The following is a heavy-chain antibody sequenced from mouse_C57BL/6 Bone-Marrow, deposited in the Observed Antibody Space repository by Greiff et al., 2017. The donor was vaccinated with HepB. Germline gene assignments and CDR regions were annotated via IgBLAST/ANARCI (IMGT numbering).Heavy chain of an antibody. CDR1: GFTFSSYG. V-gene: IGHV5-6*02. J-gene: IGHJ1*03. Sequence: DVKLVESGGDLVKPGGSLKLSCAASGFTFSSYGMSWVRQTPDKRLEWVATISSGGSYTYYPDSVKGRFTISRDNAKNTLYLQMSSLKSEDTAMYYCARHHRYFDVWGTGTTVTVSS. CDR3: ARHHRYFDV. CDR2: ISSGGSYT.